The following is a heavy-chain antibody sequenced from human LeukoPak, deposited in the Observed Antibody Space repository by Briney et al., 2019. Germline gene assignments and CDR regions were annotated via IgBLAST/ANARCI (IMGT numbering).Heavy chain of an antibody. CDR2: IRYDGSNK. Sequence: PGRSLRLSCAASGFPFSSYGMHWVRLAPGKGLEWVAFIRYDGSNKYYADSVKGRFTISRDNSKNTLYLQMNSLRAEDTAVYYCAKVGYCSSTSCLGDFDYWGRGTLVTVSS. J-gene: IGHJ4*02. V-gene: IGHV3-30*02. D-gene: IGHD2-2*01. CDR3: AKVGYCSSTSCLGDFDY. CDR1: GFPFSSYG.